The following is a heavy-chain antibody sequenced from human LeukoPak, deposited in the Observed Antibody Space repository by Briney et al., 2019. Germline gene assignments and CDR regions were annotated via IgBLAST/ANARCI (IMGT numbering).Heavy chain of an antibody. V-gene: IGHV1-3*01. CDR1: GYTFTSYA. CDR3: ARGLRTFDY. D-gene: IGHD5-12*01. Sequence: GASVKVSCKASGYTFTSYAMHWVRQAPGRRLEWMGWINAGNGNTKYSRKFQGRVTITRDTSASTAYMELSSLRSEDTAVYYCARGLRTFDYWGQGTLVTVSS. J-gene: IGHJ4*02. CDR2: INAGNGNT.